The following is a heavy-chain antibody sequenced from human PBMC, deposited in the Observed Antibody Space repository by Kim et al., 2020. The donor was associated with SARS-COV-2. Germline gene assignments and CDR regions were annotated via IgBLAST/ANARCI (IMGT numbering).Heavy chain of an antibody. CDR1: GFTFDDYA. V-gene: IGHV3-9*01. CDR3: AKGTGYSYVSHAFDI. CDR2: ISWNSGSI. J-gene: IGHJ3*02. Sequence: GGSLRLSCAASGFTFDDYAMHWVRQAPGKGLEWVSGISWNSGSIGYADSVKGRFTISRDNAKNSLYLQMNSLRAEDTALYYCAKGTGYSYVSHAFDIWGQGTMVTVSS. D-gene: IGHD5-18*01.